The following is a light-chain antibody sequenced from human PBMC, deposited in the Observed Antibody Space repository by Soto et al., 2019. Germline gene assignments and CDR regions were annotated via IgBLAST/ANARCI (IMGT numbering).Light chain of an antibody. CDR2: GAS. J-gene: IGKJ1*01. V-gene: IGKV3-20*01. Sequence: EIVLTQSPGTLSLSPGERATLSCRASQSVSSYLAWYQQKPGQAPRLLIYGASSRATGIPDRFSGSGSGTDFTLTISRLEPEDCAVYYCQQYGRTFGQGTKVEIK. CDR1: QSVSSY. CDR3: QQYGRT.